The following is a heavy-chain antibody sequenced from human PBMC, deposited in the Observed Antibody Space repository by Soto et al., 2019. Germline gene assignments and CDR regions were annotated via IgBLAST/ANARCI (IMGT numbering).Heavy chain of an antibody. D-gene: IGHD6-13*01. CDR3: ARGSVGAAGHY. CDR1: GFTFSDYY. V-gene: IGHV3-11*06. CDR2: ISTSSSYT. J-gene: IGHJ4*02. Sequence: PGGSLRLSCAASGFTFSDYYMSWIRQAPGKGLEWISYISTSSSYTNYADSVKGRFTISRDNAKNSLYLQMNSLRAEDTAVYYCARGSVGAAGHYWGQGTLVTVSS.